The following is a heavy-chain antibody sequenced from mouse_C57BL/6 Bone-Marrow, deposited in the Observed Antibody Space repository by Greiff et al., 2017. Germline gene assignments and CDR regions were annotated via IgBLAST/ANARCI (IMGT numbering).Heavy chain of an antibody. V-gene: IGHV5-17*01. D-gene: IGHD1-1*01. CDR3: ARRSPITTVVAGDAMDY. Sequence: EVQVVESGGGLVKPGGSLKLSCAASGFTFSDYGMHWVRQAPEKGLEWVAYISSGSSTIYYADTGKGRFTISRDNAKNTLFLQMTSLRSEDTAMYYCARRSPITTVVAGDAMDYWGQGTSVTVSS. J-gene: IGHJ4*01. CDR2: ISSGSSTI. CDR1: GFTFSDYG.